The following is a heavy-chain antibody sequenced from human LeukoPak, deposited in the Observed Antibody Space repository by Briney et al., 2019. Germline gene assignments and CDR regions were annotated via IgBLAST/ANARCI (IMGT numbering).Heavy chain of an antibody. V-gene: IGHV1-18*01. CDR2: ISAYNGNT. J-gene: IGHJ4*02. CDR1: GYTFTSYG. CDR3: ARLGYYDSSGYYRG. Sequence: ASVKVSCKASGYTFTSYGISWVRQAPGQGLEWMGWISAYNGNTNYAQKFQGRVTITTDESTSTAYMELSSLRSEDTAVYYCARLGYYDSSGYYRGWGQGTLVTVSS. D-gene: IGHD3-22*01.